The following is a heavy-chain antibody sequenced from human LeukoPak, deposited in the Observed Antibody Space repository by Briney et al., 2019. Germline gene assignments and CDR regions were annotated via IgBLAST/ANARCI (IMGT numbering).Heavy chain of an antibody. Sequence: GSSVKVSRKASGGTFSSYAIIWVRQAPGQGLEWMGRIIPILGIANYAQKFQGRVTITADKSTSTAYMELSSLRSEDTAVYYCATSIVVVTAIRDYFDYWGQGTLVTVSS. CDR3: ATSIVVVTAIRDYFDY. CDR1: GGTFSSYA. CDR2: IIPILGIA. D-gene: IGHD2-21*02. J-gene: IGHJ4*02. V-gene: IGHV1-69*04.